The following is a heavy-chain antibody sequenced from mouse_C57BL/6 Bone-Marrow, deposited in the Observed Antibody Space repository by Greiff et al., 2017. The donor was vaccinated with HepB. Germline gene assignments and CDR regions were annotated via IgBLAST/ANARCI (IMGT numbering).Heavy chain of an antibody. CDR3: ASTTVAYAMDY. D-gene: IGHD1-1*01. CDR1: GFNIKDYY. J-gene: IGHJ4*01. V-gene: IGHV14-2*01. Sequence: VHVKQSGAELVKPGASVKLSCTASGFNIKDYYMHWVKQRTEQGLEWIGRIDPEDGETKYAPKFQGKATITADPSSNTAYLQLSSLTSEDTAVYYCASTTVAYAMDYWGQGTSVTVSS. CDR2: IDPEDGET.